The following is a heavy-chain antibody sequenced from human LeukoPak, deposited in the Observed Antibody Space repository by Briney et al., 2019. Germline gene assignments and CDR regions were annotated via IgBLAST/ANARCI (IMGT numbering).Heavy chain of an antibody. CDR2: VNAYSGDT. V-gene: IGHV1-18*01. Sequence: ASVKVSCKASGYNFNTYGITWVRQAPGQGLELMGWVNAYSGDTDYAQSLQGRVTMTTDTSTSTAYMELTSLRSDDTAVYYCARVWYDSGNHLFFYYGLDVWGQGTTVTVSS. CDR3: ARVWYDSGNHLFFYYGLDV. J-gene: IGHJ6*02. D-gene: IGHD3-22*01. CDR1: GYNFNTYG.